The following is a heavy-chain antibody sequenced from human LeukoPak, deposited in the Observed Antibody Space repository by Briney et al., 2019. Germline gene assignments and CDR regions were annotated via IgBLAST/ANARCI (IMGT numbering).Heavy chain of an antibody. Sequence: SETLSLTCTVSGGSISSGGYYWSWIRQHPGKGLEWIGYIYYSGSTYHNPSLKSRVTISVDTSKNQFSLKLSSVTAADTAVYYCASGTYSSSSNWFDPWGQGTLVTVSS. CDR3: ASGTYSSSSNWFDP. D-gene: IGHD6-6*01. CDR2: IYYSGST. CDR1: GGSISSGGYY. V-gene: IGHV4-31*03. J-gene: IGHJ5*02.